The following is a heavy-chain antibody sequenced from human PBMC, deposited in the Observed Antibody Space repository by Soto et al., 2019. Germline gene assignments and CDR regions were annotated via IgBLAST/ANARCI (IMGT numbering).Heavy chain of an antibody. D-gene: IGHD2-2*02. J-gene: IGHJ5*02. Sequence: ASVKVSCKASGYTFTGYYMHWVRQAPGQGLEWMGWINPNSGGTNSAQKFQGRVTMTRDTSISTAYMELSRLRSDDTAVYYCAASIPEGFGWYNWFDTWGQGTLVTVSS. CDR1: GYTFTGYY. CDR3: AASIPEGFGWYNWFDT. CDR2: INPNSGGT. V-gene: IGHV1-2*02.